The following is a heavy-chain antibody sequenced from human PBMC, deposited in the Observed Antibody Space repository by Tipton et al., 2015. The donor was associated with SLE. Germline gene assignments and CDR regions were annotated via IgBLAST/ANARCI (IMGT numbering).Heavy chain of an antibody. CDR3: ASSVISSSWSVGVY. CDR2: INHSGST. Sequence: TLSLTCTVSGGSISSSSYYWSWIRQPPGKGLEWIGEINHSGSTNYNPSLKSRVTISVDTSKNQFSLKLSSVTAADTAVYYCASSVISSSWSVGVYWGQGTLVTVSS. D-gene: IGHD6-13*01. J-gene: IGHJ4*02. CDR1: GGSISSSSYY. V-gene: IGHV4-39*07.